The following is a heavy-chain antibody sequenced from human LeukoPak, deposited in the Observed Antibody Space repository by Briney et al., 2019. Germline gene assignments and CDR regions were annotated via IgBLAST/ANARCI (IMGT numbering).Heavy chain of an antibody. D-gene: IGHD3-10*01. CDR3: TLIQGWGSGSYYRDF. V-gene: IGHV3-15*01. Sequence: GSLRLSCSASGFSISNDWMSWVRQAPGKGLEWVARVKSKGAGETTDYAAPVKGRFTISRDDSKNTLYLQMNSLKTEDTAVYYCTLIQGWGSGSYYRDFWGQGTLVTVSS. J-gene: IGHJ4*02. CDR2: VKSKGAGETT. CDR1: GFSISNDW.